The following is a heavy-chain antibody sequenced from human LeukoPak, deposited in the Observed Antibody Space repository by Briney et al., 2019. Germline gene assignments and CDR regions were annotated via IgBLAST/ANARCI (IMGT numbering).Heavy chain of an antibody. CDR1: GGSISSGGYY. D-gene: IGHD3-22*01. CDR2: IYYSGGT. V-gene: IGHV4-31*03. J-gene: IGHJ3*02. CDR3: ARELYSSGYHDAFDI. Sequence: SETLSLTCTVSGGSISSGGYYWSWIRQHPGKGLEWIGYIYYSGGTYYNPSLKSRVIMSLDTSKNQFSLKLSSVTAADTAVYYCARELYSSGYHDAFDIWGQGTMVTVSS.